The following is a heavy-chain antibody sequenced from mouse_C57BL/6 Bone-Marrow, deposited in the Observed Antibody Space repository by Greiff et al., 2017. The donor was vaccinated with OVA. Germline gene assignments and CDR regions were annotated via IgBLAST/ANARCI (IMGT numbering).Heavy chain of an antibody. CDR2: INPEDGET. Sequence: EVQLQQSGAELVKPGASVKLSCTASGFNIKDYYMHWVKQRTEQGLEWIGRINPEDGETKYAPKFQGKATITADTSSNTAYLQLRSLTSEDTAVYYCAYLIWEGDYAMDYWGQGTSVTVAS. CDR3: AYLIWEGDYAMDY. D-gene: IGHD2-1*01. V-gene: IGHV14-2*01. CDR1: GFNIKDYY. J-gene: IGHJ4*01.